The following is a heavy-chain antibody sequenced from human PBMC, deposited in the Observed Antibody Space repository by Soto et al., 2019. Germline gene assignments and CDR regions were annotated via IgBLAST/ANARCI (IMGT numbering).Heavy chain of an antibody. V-gene: IGHV4-34*01. CDR2: INHSGST. J-gene: IGHJ4*02. CDR3: ARDTYYYGSGSYLD. Sequence: SETLSLTCAVYGGSFSGYYWSWIRRPPGKGLEWIGEINHSGSTNYNPSLKSRVTISVDTSKNQFSLKLSSVTAADTAVYYCARDTYYYGSGSYLDWGQGTLVTVSS. CDR1: GGSFSGYY. D-gene: IGHD3-10*01.